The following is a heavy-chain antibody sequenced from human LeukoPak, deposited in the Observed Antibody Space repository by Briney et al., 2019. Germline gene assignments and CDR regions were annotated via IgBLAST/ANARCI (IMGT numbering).Heavy chain of an antibody. CDR2: IWYDGSNK. CDR3: ARDPGIAAAGTGEYFDY. D-gene: IGHD6-13*01. CDR1: GFTFSSYG. Sequence: PGRSLRLSCAASGFTFSSYGMHWVRQAPGKGLEWVAVIWYDGSNKYYADSVKGRFTISRDNSKNTLYPQMNSLRAEDTAVYYCARDPGIAAAGTGEYFDYWGQGTLVTVSS. V-gene: IGHV3-33*01. J-gene: IGHJ4*02.